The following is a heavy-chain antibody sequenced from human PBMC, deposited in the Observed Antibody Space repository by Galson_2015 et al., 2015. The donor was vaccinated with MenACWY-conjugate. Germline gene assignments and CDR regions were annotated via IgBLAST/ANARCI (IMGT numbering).Heavy chain of an antibody. Sequence: SLRLSCAASGFTFSSYWMSWVRQAPGKGLEWVANIKQDGSEKYYVDSVKGRFTISRDNAKNSLYLQMNSLRAEDTAVYYCARDLSGDNPLIGGQGTLVTVSP. V-gene: IGHV3-7*03. D-gene: IGHD1-14*01. CDR2: IKQDGSEK. J-gene: IGHJ4*02. CDR3: ARDLSGDNPLI. CDR1: GFTFSSYW.